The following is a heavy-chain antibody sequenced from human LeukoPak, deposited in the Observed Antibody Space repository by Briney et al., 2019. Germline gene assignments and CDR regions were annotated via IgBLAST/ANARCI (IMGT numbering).Heavy chain of an antibody. CDR1: GGTFSSYA. V-gene: IGHV1-69*05. Sequence: GASVKVSCKASGGTFSSYAISWVRQAPGQGLEWMGGIIPIFGTANYAQKFQGRVTMTRDMSTSTVYMELSSLRSADTAVYYCAREGYCSGSSCHSGAHFQHWGQGTLVTVSS. J-gene: IGHJ1*01. CDR2: IIPIFGTA. D-gene: IGHD2-15*01. CDR3: AREGYCSGSSCHSGAHFQH.